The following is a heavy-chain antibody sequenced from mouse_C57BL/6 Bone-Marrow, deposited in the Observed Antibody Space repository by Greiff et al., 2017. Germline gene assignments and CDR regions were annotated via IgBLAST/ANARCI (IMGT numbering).Heavy chain of an antibody. V-gene: IGHV3-8*01. CDR3: ASGRYSNTYYYAMDY. D-gene: IGHD2-5*01. J-gene: IGHJ4*01. CDR2: ISYSGST. CDR1: GYSITSDY. Sequence: DVKLQESGPGLAKPSQTLSLTCSVTGYSITSDYWNWIRKFPGNKLEYMGYISYSGSTYYNPSLKSRISITRDTSKNQYYLQLNSVTTEDTATYYCASGRYSNTYYYAMDYWGQGTSVTVSS.